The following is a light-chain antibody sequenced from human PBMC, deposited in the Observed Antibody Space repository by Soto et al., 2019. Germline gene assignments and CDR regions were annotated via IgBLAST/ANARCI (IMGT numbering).Light chain of an antibody. CDR2: AAS. CDR3: LQYYNFSWT. Sequence: AIQMTQSPSSLSASVGDRVTISCRASLYIRNTLAWYQQKPGEAPKLLIFAASNLQSGVPSRFSGSGSVTDFTLAITGLQPEDFATYYCLQYYNFSWTFGQGTKVEVK. CDR1: LYIRNT. J-gene: IGKJ1*01. V-gene: IGKV1-6*01.